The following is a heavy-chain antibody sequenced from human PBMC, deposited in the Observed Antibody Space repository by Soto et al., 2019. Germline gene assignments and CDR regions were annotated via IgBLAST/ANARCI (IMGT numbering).Heavy chain of an antibody. CDR1: GGSISSSSYY. V-gene: IGHV4-39*01. CDR3: FSPHLKWELLLNGNAFDI. D-gene: IGHD1-26*01. CDR2: IYYSGST. J-gene: IGHJ3*02. Sequence: PSETLSLTCTVSGGSISSSSYYWGWIRQPPGKGLEWIGSIYYSGSTYYNPSLKSRVTISVDTSKNQFSLKLSSVTAADTAVYYCFSPHLKWELLLNGNAFDIWGQGTMVTVSS.